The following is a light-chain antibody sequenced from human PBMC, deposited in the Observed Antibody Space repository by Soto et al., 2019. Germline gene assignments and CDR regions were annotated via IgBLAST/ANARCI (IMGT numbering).Light chain of an antibody. CDR3: SSYTSSSTLGHVV. CDR2: DVS. V-gene: IGLV2-14*01. Sequence: QSALTQPASVSGSPGQSITISCTGTSSDVGGYNYVSWYQQHPGKAPKLMIYDVSNRPSGVSNHFSGSKSGNTASLTISGLQAEDEADYYCSSYTSSSTLGHVVFGGGTKLTVL. J-gene: IGLJ2*01. CDR1: SSDVGGYNY.